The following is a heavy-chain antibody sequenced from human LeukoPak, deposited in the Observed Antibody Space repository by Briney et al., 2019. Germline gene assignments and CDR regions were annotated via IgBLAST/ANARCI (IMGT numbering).Heavy chain of an antibody. D-gene: IGHD1-20*01. CDR3: ARNKWNDNYFDY. Sequence: SETLSLTCTVSGGSISSGGYYWSWIRQHPGKGLEWIGYIYYSGSTYYNPSLKSRVTISVDTSKNQFSLKLSSVTAADTAVYYCARNKWNDNYFDYWGQGTLVTVSS. V-gene: IGHV4-31*03. CDR2: IYYSGST. CDR1: GGSISSGGYY. J-gene: IGHJ4*02.